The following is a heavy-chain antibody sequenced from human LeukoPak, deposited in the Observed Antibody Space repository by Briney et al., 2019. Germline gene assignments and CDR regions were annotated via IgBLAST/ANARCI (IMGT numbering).Heavy chain of an antibody. V-gene: IGHV4-59*08. D-gene: IGHD2-2*01. Sequence: PSETLSLTCTVSGGSISGYYWSWIRQPPGKGLEWIGYIYYSGSTNYNPSLKSRVTISVDTSKNQFSLKLSSVTAADTAVYYCARQSRNRWFDPWGQGTLVTVSS. CDR3: ARQSRNRWFDP. CDR2: IYYSGST. CDR1: GGSISGYY. J-gene: IGHJ5*02.